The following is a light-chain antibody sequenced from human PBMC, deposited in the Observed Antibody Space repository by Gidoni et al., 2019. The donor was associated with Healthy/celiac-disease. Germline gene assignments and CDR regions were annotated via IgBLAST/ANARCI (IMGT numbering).Light chain of an antibody. CDR1: QSVSSSY. CDR3: QQYGSSST. CDR2: GAS. V-gene: IGKV3-20*01. J-gene: IGKJ4*01. Sequence: EIVLKQSPGTLSLSPGERATLSCRASQSVSSSYLAWYQQKPGQAPRLRIYGASSRATGIPDRFSGSGSGTDFTLTISRLEPEDFAVYYCQQYGSSSTFGGGTKVEIK.